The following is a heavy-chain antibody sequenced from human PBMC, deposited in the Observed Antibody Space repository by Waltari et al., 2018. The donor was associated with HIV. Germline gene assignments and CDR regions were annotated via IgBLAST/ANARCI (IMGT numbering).Heavy chain of an antibody. CDR2: ISDDGNYK. CDR1: GFTLSSYG. D-gene: IGHD3-16*01. V-gene: IGHV3-30*03. J-gene: IGHJ4*02. CDR3: AGGMATTSEAH. Sequence: QVHLVESGGGVVQSGRSLGLSCAASGFTLSSYGMHWVRQAPGKGLEWVAVISDDGNYKIYADSVKGRFTISRDDSKNTLYLQMDSLRAEDTAVYYCAGGMATTSEAHWGQGTLVTVSS.